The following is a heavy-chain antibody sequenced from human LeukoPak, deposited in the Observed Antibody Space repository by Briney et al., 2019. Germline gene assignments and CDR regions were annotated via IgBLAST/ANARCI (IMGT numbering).Heavy chain of an antibody. J-gene: IGHJ4*02. D-gene: IGHD1-26*01. CDR3: AAELYSGTYGRCCSFAF. CDR2: IIVGSGRT. CDR1: GFTCSNSA. V-gene: IGHV1-58*02. Sequence: ASVKVSCKASGFTCSNSAIQWVRQARGQRLEWIGWIIVGSGRTHYAQNLQERLTITRDMSTNTAYMELSSLRSEDTAVYYCAAELYSGTYGRCCSFAFWGQGTPVTVSS.